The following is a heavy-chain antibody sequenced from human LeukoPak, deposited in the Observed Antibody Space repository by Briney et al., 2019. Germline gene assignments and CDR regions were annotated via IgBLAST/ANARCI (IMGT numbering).Heavy chain of an antibody. CDR1: GFTFSSYD. V-gene: IGHV3-30*18. CDR3: AKGVRSNYDSSGYYHIRTAADGRNFDY. J-gene: IGHJ4*02. CDR2: ISYDGSSK. D-gene: IGHD3-22*01. Sequence: GGSLRLSCAASGFTFSSYDIHWVRQAPGKGLEWVAVISYDGSSKYYADSVKGRVTISRDNSKNTLYLQMNSLRAEDTAVYYCAKGVRSNYDSSGYYHIRTAADGRNFDYWGQGTLVTVSS.